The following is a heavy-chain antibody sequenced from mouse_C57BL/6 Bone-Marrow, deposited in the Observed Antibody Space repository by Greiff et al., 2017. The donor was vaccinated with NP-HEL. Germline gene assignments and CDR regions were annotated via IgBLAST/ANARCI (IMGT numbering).Heavy chain of an antibody. Sequence: EVKVEESGGGLVQPGGSMKLSCVASGFTFSNYWMNWVRQSPEKGLEWVAQIRLKSDNYATHYAESVKGRFTISRDDSKSSVYLQMNNLRAEDTGIYYCTLYYYGSRATRYFDVWGTGTTVTVSS. CDR1: GFTFSNYW. J-gene: IGHJ1*03. CDR2: IRLKSDNYAT. CDR3: TLYYYGSRATRYFDV. V-gene: IGHV6-3*01. D-gene: IGHD1-1*01.